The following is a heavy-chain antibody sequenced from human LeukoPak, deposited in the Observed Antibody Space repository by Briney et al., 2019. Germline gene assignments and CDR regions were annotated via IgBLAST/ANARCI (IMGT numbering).Heavy chain of an antibody. V-gene: IGHV4-59*01. J-gene: IGHJ4*02. CDR2: VYYSGST. CDR3: ARDGRLQYYFDY. D-gene: IGHD5-24*01. Sequence: TSETLSLTCIVSGGSIRSYYWGWIRQPPGKGLEWIGYVYYSGSTNYNPSLKSRVTISVDTSKNQFSLRLSSVTAADTAVYYCARDGRLQYYFDYWGQGTLVTVSS. CDR1: GGSIRSYY.